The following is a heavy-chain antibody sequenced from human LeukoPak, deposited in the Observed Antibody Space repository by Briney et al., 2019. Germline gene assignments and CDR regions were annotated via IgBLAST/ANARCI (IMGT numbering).Heavy chain of an antibody. CDR3: ARKLLHYDRDGPSFDY. D-gene: IGHD3-22*01. CDR1: GFTFSTYA. CDR2: ISPDSRYT. J-gene: IGHJ4*02. V-gene: IGHV3-23*01. Sequence: GGSLRLSCAASGFTFSTYAINWVRQAPGEGVEWVSAISPDSRYTYYTDSAKGRFTISRDNSRYTSYLQLNSLRAEDTAVYHCARKLLHYDRDGPSFDYWGQGTLVTVSS.